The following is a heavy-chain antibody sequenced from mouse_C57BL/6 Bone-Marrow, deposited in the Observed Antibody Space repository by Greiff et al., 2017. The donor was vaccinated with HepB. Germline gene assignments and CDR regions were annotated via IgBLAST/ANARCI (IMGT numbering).Heavy chain of an antibody. D-gene: IGHD1-1*01. Sequence: QVQLKESGPGLVAPSQSLSITCTVSGFSLTSYGVHWVRQPPGKGLEWLVVIWSDGSTTYNSALKSRLSISKDNSKSQVFLKMNSRQTDDTAMYYCARHGGFTTVGDWYFDVWGTGTTVTVSS. J-gene: IGHJ1*03. CDR3: ARHGGFTTVGDWYFDV. CDR2: IWSDGST. V-gene: IGHV2-6-1*01. CDR1: GFSLTSYG.